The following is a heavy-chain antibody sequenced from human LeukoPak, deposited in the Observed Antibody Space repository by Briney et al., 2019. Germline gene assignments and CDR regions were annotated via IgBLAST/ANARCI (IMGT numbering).Heavy chain of an antibody. J-gene: IGHJ4*02. V-gene: IGHV3-74*01. D-gene: IGHD3-10*01. CDR2: INSDGSST. Sequence: GGSLRLSCAASGFTFSSYWMHWVRQAPGKGLVWVSRINSDGSSTSYADSVKGRFTISRDNAKNSLYLQMNSLRAEDTAVYYCARSRDYYGSGSYYYYWGQGTLVTVSS. CDR3: ARSRDYYGSGSYYYY. CDR1: GFTFSSYW.